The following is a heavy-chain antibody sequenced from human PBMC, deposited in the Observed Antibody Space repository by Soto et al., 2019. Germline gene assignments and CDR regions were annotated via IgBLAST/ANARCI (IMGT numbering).Heavy chain of an antibody. CDR1: GGSISSGGYY. D-gene: IGHD4-17*01. CDR2: IYYSGST. V-gene: IGHV4-31*03. J-gene: IGHJ3*02. CDR3: ARAPDYGDYVRSAFDI. Sequence: QVQLQESGPGLVKPSQTLSLTCTVSGGSISSGGYYWSWIRQHPGKGLEWIGYIYYSGSTYYKPSLKRRVTISVDTSQHQLSQKLSSVTAAATAVYYCARAPDYGDYVRSAFDIWGQGTMVTVSS.